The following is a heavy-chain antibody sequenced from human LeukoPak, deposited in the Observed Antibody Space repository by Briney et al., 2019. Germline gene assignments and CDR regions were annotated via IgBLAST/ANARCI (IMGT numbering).Heavy chain of an antibody. CDR1: GGSFSGYY. D-gene: IGHD5-18*01. CDR2: INHSGST. J-gene: IGHJ4*02. Sequence: SETLSLTCAVYGGSFSGYYWSWIRQPPGKGLEWIGEINHSGSTNYNPSLKSRVTISVDTSKNQFSLKLSSVTAADTAVYYCARTREVDTAMADWGQGTLVTVSS. V-gene: IGHV4-34*01. CDR3: ARTREVDTAMAD.